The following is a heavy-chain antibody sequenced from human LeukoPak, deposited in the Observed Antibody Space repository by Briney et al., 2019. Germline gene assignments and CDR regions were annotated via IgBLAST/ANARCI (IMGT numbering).Heavy chain of an antibody. D-gene: IGHD3-10*01. CDR3: AKLDYYDSGYRWFDP. V-gene: IGHV3-23*01. CDR2: ISGTGSNT. CDR1: GFTFSGYA. Sequence: GGSLRPSCAASGFTFSGYAMTWVRQAPEKGLEWVSTISGTGSNTYYADSVKGRFTISRDNSKNTVYLQMNSLRADDTAVYYCAKLDYYDSGYRWFDPWGQGTLVTVSS. J-gene: IGHJ5*02.